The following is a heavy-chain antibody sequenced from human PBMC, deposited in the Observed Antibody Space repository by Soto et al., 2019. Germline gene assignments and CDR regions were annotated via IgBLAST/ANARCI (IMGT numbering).Heavy chain of an antibody. CDR2: IYHSGTT. D-gene: IGHD2-2*01. J-gene: IGHJ5*02. CDR3: AGVRVYQLVGWFAP. V-gene: IGHV4-31*03. CDR1: GGSISSGGYY. Sequence: QVQLQESGPGLVKPSQTLSLTCTVSGGSISSGGYYWSWIRQHPGKGLEWIGYIYHSGTTYYNPSHKSRVTISVHPPKTKSALKLTSVSAADAGVYYSAGVRVYQLVGWFAPWGQGTLVTVSS.